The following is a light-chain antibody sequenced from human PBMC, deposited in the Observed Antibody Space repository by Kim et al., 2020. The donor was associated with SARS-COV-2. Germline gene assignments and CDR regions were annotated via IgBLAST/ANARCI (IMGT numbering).Light chain of an antibody. CDR2: KAS. Sequence: VGGRVTITCRASQSSNGFLALYQQRERKAPKLLIYKASTVARGVSSRYSGSGFGTEFTRTLNSLQPDDSATYYCQQDNTYSQTATIGQGTKVEIK. J-gene: IGKJ1*01. CDR3: QQDNTYSQTAT. V-gene: IGKV1-5*03. CDR1: QSSNGF.